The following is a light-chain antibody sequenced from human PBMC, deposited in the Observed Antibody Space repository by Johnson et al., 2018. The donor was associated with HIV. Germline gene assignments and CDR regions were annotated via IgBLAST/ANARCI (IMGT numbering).Light chain of an antibody. J-gene: IGLJ1*01. CDR2: ENN. Sequence: QSLLTQPPSVSAAPGQKVTISCSGSSSNIGDNYVSWYQQLPGTAPKVLIYENNERPSGIPDRFSGSRSGTSATLGITGLQTGDEADYYCGTWDSSLGASYVFGTGTKVTVL. CDR1: SSNIGDNY. CDR3: GTWDSSLGASYV. V-gene: IGLV1-51*02.